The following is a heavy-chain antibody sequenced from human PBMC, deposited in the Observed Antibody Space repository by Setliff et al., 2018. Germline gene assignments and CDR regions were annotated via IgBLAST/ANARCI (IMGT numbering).Heavy chain of an antibody. Sequence: GESLKISCKGSGYSFTTYWIGWVRQMPGKGLEWMGIIYPGDSDTRYSPSFQGQVTISADKSISTAYLQLSSLKASDTAIYYCARGRHHDTLSGYIDFLGQGTLVTVSS. V-gene: IGHV5-51*01. D-gene: IGHD3-9*01. CDR1: GYSFTTYW. CDR2: IYPGDSDT. CDR3: ARGRHHDTLSGYIDF. J-gene: IGHJ4*02.